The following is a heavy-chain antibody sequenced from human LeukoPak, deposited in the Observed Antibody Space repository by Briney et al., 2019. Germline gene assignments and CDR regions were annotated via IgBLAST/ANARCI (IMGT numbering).Heavy chain of an antibody. V-gene: IGHV3-20*04. CDR3: ARDPRRRSYLDY. J-gene: IGHJ4*02. CDR1: GFTFDNYG. Sequence: SGGSLRLSCAASGFTFDNYGLSWVRQAPGKGLEWVSGINWNGGSIGYADSVKGRFAISRDNAKNSLYLQMNSLRAEDTAVYYCARDPRRRSYLDYWGQGTLVTVSS. CDR2: INWNGGSI.